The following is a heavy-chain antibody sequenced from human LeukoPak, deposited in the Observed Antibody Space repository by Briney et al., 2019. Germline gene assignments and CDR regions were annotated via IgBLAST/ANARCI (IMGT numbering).Heavy chain of an antibody. CDR1: GGSFSGYY. CDR3: ARARGAVAGYFDF. D-gene: IGHD6-19*01. J-gene: IGHJ4*02. V-gene: IGHV4-34*01. Sequence: SETLSLTCAVYGGSFSGYYWSWIRQPPGRGLEWIGEINHSGSTNYNPSLKSRVTISVDTSKNQFSLKLSSVTAADTAVYYCARARGAVAGYFDFWGQGTLVTVSS. CDR2: INHSGST.